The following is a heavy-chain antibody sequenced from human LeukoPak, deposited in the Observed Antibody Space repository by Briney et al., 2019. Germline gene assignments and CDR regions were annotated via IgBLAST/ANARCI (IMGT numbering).Heavy chain of an antibody. CDR3: ARGEWEIGLFFDY. D-gene: IGHD1-26*01. J-gene: IGHJ4*02. V-gene: IGHV4-59*01. CDR2: IYYSGST. CDR1: GGSISSYF. Sequence: PSETLSLTCTVSGGSISSYFWSWIRQPPGKGLEWIGYIYYSGSTNYNPSLKSRVTISVDTSKNHFSLKLSSVTAADTAVYYCARGEWEIGLFFDYWGQGTLVTVSS.